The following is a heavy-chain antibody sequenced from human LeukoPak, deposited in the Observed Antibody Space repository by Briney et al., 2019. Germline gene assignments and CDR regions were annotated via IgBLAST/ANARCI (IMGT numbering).Heavy chain of an antibody. Sequence: GGSLRLSCAASGFTFSSYGMHWVRQAPGKGLEWVAVIWYDGSNKYYADSVKGRFTISRDNSKNALYLQMNSLRAEDTAVYYCARESLRYSSGWYEKYWGQGTLVTVSS. CDR2: IWYDGSNK. CDR3: ARESLRYSSGWYEKY. J-gene: IGHJ4*02. V-gene: IGHV3-33*01. CDR1: GFTFSSYG. D-gene: IGHD6-19*01.